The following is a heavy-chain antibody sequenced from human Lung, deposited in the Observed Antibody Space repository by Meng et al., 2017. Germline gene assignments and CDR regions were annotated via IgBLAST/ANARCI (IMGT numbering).Heavy chain of an antibody. CDR3: ARGSITMVRGVSVFDP. V-gene: IGHV4-4*02. D-gene: IGHD3-10*01. Sequence: QLPESVQGLGKPSGTLSRPCAVSGGSISSSNWGSWVRQPPGTGLEWIGEIYHSGSTNYNPSLKSRVTISVDKSKNQFSLKLSSVTAADTAVYYCARGSITMVRGVSVFDPWGQGTLVTVSS. J-gene: IGHJ5*02. CDR1: GGSISSSNW. CDR2: IYHSGST.